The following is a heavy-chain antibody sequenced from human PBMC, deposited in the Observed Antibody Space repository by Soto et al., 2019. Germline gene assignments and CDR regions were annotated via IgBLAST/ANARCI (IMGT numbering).Heavy chain of an antibody. D-gene: IGHD2-21*02. CDR1: GGSISSGRYY. J-gene: IGHJ3*02. CDR3: ARVERGTATPVVDAFDM. V-gene: IGHV4-34*01. CDR2: MSHSGGT. Sequence: QVQLQQWGAGLLKPSETLSLTCAVYGGSISSGRYYWSWIRQPPGMGLEWIGEMSHSGGTHFNPSLKSRLTISVDTSKNQFSLKMSSVTAADTALYYCARVERGTATPVVDAFDMWGQGAMVTVSS.